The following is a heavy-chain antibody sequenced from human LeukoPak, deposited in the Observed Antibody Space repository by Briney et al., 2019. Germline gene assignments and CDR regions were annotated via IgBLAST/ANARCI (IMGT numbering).Heavy chain of an antibody. CDR2: ITPSGST. J-gene: IGHJ4*02. Sequence: SETLSLTCVVYGGSFSGYFWSWSRQPPGEGLEWIGEITPSGSTNYNPPLKSRVSISIDTSKKKLSLRLTSVTAADSAVYYCASSFYYDSRDYWGQGTLVTVSS. CDR1: GGSFSGYF. D-gene: IGHD3-22*01. V-gene: IGHV4-34*01. CDR3: ASSFYYDSRDY.